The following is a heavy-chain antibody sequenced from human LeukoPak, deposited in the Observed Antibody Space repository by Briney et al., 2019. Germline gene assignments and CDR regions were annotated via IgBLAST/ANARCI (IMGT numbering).Heavy chain of an antibody. CDR3: ASQYYDSSGYYFGPFDY. CDR1: GGSISSYY. J-gene: IGHJ4*02. V-gene: IGHV4-59*08. D-gene: IGHD3-22*01. Sequence: TSETLSLTCTVSGGSISSYYWSWIRQPPGKGLEWIGYIYYSGSTNYNPSLKSRVTISVDTSKNQFSLKLSSVTAADTAVYYCASQYYDSSGYYFGPFDYWGQGTLVTVSS. CDR2: IYYSGST.